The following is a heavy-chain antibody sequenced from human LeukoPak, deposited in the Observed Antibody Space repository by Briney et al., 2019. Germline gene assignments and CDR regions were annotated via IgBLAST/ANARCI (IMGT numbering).Heavy chain of an antibody. CDR1: GGTFGSYA. CDR3: ASGDSSGYYYDYFDF. CDR2: IIPIFGTA. D-gene: IGHD3-22*01. Sequence: SVKVSCKASGGTFGSYAISWVRQAPGQGLEWMGRIIPIFGTANYAQNFQGRVTITTDESTSTAYMELSSLRSEDTAVYFCASGDSSGYYYDYFDFWGQGTLVTVSS. V-gene: IGHV1-69*05. J-gene: IGHJ4*02.